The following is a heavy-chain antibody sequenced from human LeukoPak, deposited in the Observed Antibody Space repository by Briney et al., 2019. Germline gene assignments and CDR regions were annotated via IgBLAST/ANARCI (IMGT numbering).Heavy chain of an antibody. CDR1: GFTFSSYW. Sequence: GGSLRLSCAASGFTFSSYWMSWVRQAPGKGLEGVANIKQDGSEKYYVDSVKGRFTISRDNAKNSLYLQMNSLRAEDTAVYYCARAVSSSWYSYYYYGMDVWGQGTTVTVSS. D-gene: IGHD6-13*01. J-gene: IGHJ6*02. V-gene: IGHV3-7*01. CDR3: ARAVSSSWYSYYYYGMDV. CDR2: IKQDGSEK.